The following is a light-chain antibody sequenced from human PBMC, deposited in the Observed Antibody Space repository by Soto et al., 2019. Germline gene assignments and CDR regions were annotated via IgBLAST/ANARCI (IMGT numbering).Light chain of an antibody. Sequence: QSALTQPPSVSGSPGQSVTISCTGTSSDVGTYDRVSWYQQPPGTAPKLIIYEVNYRPSGVPDRFSGSKSGNTASLTISGLQAEDEAVYYCISYSTTTAVVFGGGTKLTVL. J-gene: IGLJ2*01. CDR3: ISYSTTTAVV. CDR2: EVN. V-gene: IGLV2-18*02. CDR1: SSDVGTYDR.